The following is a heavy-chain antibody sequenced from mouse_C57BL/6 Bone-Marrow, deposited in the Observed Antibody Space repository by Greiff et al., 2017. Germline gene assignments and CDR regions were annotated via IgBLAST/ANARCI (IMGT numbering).Heavy chain of an antibody. CDR1: GYTFTSYW. CDR3: ARETTVVAPAWFAY. CDR2: IDPSDSYT. Sequence: QVQLQQPGAELVMPGASVKLSCKASGYTFTSYWMHWVKQRPGQGLEWIGEIDPSDSYTNYNQKFKGKSTLTVDKSSSTAYMQLSSLTSEDSAVYYCARETTVVAPAWFAYWGQGTLVTVSA. D-gene: IGHD1-1*01. J-gene: IGHJ3*01. V-gene: IGHV1-69*01.